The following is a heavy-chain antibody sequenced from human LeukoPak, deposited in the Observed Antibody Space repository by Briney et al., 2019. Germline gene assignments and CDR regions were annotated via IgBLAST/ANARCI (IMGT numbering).Heavy chain of an antibody. Sequence: GGSLRLSCAASGFTFSSYSMNWVRQAPGKGLEWVSYISSSSSTIYYADSVKGRFTISRDNAKNSLYLQMNSLRAEDTAVYYCARDPDRSGSYLPDYWGQGTLVTVSS. V-gene: IGHV3-48*04. D-gene: IGHD1-26*01. CDR3: ARDPDRSGSYLPDY. CDR2: ISSSSSTI. CDR1: GFTFSSYS. J-gene: IGHJ4*02.